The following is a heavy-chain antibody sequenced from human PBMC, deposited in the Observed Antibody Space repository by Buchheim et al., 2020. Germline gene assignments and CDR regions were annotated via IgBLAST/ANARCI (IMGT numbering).Heavy chain of an antibody. J-gene: IGHJ4*02. CDR2: ISGSGGST. V-gene: IGHV3-23*01. CDR3: AKDLGITIFGVVIMLSFDY. CDR1: GFTFSSYA. Sequence: EVQLLESGGGLVQPGGSLRLSCAASGFTFSSYAMSWVRQAPGKGLEWVSAISGSGGSTYYADSVKGRFTISSANSKNTLYLQMNSLRAEDTAVYYCAKDLGITIFGVVIMLSFDYWGQGTL. D-gene: IGHD3-3*01.